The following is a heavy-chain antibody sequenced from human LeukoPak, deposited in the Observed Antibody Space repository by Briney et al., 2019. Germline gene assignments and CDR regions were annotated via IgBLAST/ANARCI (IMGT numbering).Heavy chain of an antibody. V-gene: IGHV3-11*03. CDR1: GFTFSDYY. D-gene: IGHD3-3*01. CDR2: ISSSSSYT. Sequence: GGSLRLSCVVSGFTFSDYYMSWIRQAPGKGLEWVSYISSSSSYTNYADSVKGRFTISRDNAKNSLYLQMTSLRAEDTAVYYCARRFWYAFDIWGQGTMVTVSS. CDR3: ARRFWYAFDI. J-gene: IGHJ3*02.